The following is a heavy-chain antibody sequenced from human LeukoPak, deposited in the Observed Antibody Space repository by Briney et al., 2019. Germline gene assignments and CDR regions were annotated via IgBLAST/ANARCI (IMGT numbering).Heavy chain of an antibody. CDR2: IKQDGSEK. CDR3: ARDSSYYYGSGHMDV. D-gene: IGHD3-10*01. CDR1: GFTFSSYW. J-gene: IGHJ6*03. V-gene: IGHV3-7*01. Sequence: GGSLRLSCAASGFTFSSYWMSWVRQAPGKGLEWVANIKQDGSEKYYVDSVKGRFTISRDNAKNSLYLQMNSLRAEDTAVYYCARDSSYYYGSGHMDVWGKGTTVTVSS.